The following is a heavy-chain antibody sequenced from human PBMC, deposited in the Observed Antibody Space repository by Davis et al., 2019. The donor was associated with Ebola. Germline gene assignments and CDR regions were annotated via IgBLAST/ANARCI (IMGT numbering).Heavy chain of an antibody. CDR3: ARGPSVRGMDV. CDR1: GGSFSGYY. J-gene: IGHJ6*02. Sequence: LETLSPTCAVYGGSFSGYYWSWIRQPPGKGLEWIGEINHSVSTNYNPSLKSRVTISVDTSKNQFSLKLSSVTAADTAVYYCARGPSVRGMDVWGQGTTVTVSS. D-gene: IGHD3-10*02. V-gene: IGHV4-34*01. CDR2: INHSVST.